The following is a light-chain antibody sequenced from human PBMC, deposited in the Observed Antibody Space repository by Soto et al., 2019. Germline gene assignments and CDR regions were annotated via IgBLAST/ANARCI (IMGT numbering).Light chain of an antibody. CDR2: NVY. Sequence: VLTQPASVSGSPGQSITISCTGTSSDVGAYNFVSWHQQHPGKAPKLMIYNVYDRPSGISYRFSGSKSGNTASLTISGLQGEDEADYYCSAYTVSRTYVFGNGTKVTVL. J-gene: IGLJ1*01. V-gene: IGLV2-14*03. CDR1: SSDVGAYNF. CDR3: SAYTVSRTYV.